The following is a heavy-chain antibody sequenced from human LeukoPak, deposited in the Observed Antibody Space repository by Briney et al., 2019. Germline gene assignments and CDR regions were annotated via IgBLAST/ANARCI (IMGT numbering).Heavy chain of an antibody. J-gene: IGHJ4*02. D-gene: IGHD3-3*01. CDR3: ARMVGLTSFGH. Sequence: KPSETLSLTCTVSGGSISSYYWTWIGQPPGKGLEWIAYIDYSGYSAYNPSLKSRLTISVDTSKAQFSLKLTSMTTADTAVYYCARMVGLTSFGHWGQGILVTVSS. V-gene: IGHV4-59*01. CDR2: IDYSGYS. CDR1: GGSISSYY.